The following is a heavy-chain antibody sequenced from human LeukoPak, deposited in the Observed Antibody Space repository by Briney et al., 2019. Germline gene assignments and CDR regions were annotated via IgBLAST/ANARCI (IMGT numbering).Heavy chain of an antibody. CDR1: GGSISSGDYY. CDR3: ARTPWGNRGIYYMDV. J-gene: IGHJ6*03. CDR2: IYYSGST. D-gene: IGHD3-16*01. V-gene: IGHV4-30-4*08. Sequence: SQTLSLTCTVSGGSISSGDYYWSWIRQPPGKGLEWIGYIYYSGSTYYNPSLKSRVTISVDTSKNQFSLKLSSVTAADTAVYYCARTPWGNRGIYYMDVWGKGATVTVSS.